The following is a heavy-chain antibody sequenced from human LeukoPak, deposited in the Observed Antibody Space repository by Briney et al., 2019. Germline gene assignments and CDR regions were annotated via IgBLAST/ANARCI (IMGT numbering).Heavy chain of an antibody. Sequence: ASVKVSCKASGYTFTSYGISWVRQAPGQGLEWMGWISAYNGNTNYAQKLQGRVTMTTDTSTSTAYMELRSLRSDDTAVYYCARNPRRSRAVADPVIDCWGQGTLVTVSS. CDR3: ARNPRRSRAVADPVIDC. D-gene: IGHD6-19*01. CDR2: ISAYNGNT. V-gene: IGHV1-18*01. J-gene: IGHJ4*02. CDR1: GYTFTSYG.